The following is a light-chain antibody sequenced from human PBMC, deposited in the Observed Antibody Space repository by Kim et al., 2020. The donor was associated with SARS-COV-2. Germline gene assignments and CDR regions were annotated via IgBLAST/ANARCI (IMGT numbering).Light chain of an antibody. J-gene: IGLJ2*01. CDR1: KLGNKY. CDR3: QAWDISTYVV. Sequence: SYELTQPPSVSVSPGQTASITCSGDKLGNKYACWYQQKPGQSPVLVIYQNDKRPPGIPERFSGSNSGNTATLTISGTQAMDEADYYCQAWDISTYVVFGGGTQLTVL. CDR2: QND. V-gene: IGLV3-1*01.